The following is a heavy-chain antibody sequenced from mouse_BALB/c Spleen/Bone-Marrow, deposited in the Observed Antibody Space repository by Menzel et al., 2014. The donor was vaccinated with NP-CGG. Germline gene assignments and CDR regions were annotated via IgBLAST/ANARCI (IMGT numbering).Heavy chain of an antibody. D-gene: IGHD1-1*01. CDR1: GYTFTSYN. J-gene: IGHJ3*01. CDR2: IDPYNGGT. CDR3: AREDYGSGFAY. Sequence: VQLQQSGPELVKPGASVKVSCKASGYTFTSYNMYWVKQSHGKSLEWIGHIDPYNGGTSYNQKFKGKATLTVDKSSSTDYMHLNSLTSEDSAVYCCAREDYGSGFAYWGQGTLVTVSA. V-gene: IGHV1S135*01.